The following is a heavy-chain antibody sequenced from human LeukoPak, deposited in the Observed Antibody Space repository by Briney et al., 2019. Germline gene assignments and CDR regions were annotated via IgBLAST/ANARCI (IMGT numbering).Heavy chain of an antibody. D-gene: IGHD3-10*01. CDR2: IYYSGST. Sequence: ETLSLTCTVSGGSISSYYWSWIRQPPGKGLEWIGYIYYSGSTNYNPSLKSRVTISVDTSKNQFSLKLSSVTAADTAVYYCARLGYYYYGSGSYFSPFDYWGQGTLVTVSS. V-gene: IGHV4-59*08. CDR1: GGSISSYY. CDR3: ARLGYYYYGSGSYFSPFDY. J-gene: IGHJ4*02.